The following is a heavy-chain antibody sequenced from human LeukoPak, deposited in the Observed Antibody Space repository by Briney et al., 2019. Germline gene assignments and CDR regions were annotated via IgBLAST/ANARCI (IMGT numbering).Heavy chain of an antibody. J-gene: IGHJ4*02. CDR3: AKDSDYSSWSPLGD. Sequence: NTGGSLRLSCAASGFTFSSYSMNWVRQAPGKGLEWVSSISSSSSQIYYADSVKGRFTISRDNANNSLYLQMNGLRGDDTAVYYCAKDSDYSSWSPLGDWGQGTLVTVSS. CDR2: ISSSSSQI. CDR1: GFTFSSYS. D-gene: IGHD6-13*01. V-gene: IGHV3-21*01.